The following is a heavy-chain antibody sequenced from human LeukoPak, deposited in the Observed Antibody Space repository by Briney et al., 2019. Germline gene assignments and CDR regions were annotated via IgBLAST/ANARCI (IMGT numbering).Heavy chain of an antibody. CDR2: ISGSGGST. CDR3: ARELRFLEWPDPNWFDP. V-gene: IGHV3-23*01. CDR1: GFTFSSYA. J-gene: IGHJ5*02. D-gene: IGHD3-3*01. Sequence: PGGSLRLSCAASGFTFSSYAMSWVRQAPGKGLEWVSAISGSGGSTYYADSVKGRFTISRDNSKNTLYLQMNSLRVEDTGVYYCARELRFLEWPDPNWFDPWGQGTLVTVSS.